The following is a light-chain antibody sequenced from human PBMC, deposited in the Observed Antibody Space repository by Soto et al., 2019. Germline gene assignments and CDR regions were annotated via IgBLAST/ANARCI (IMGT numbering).Light chain of an antibody. V-gene: IGKV4-1*01. CDR3: QHYYTLPLS. Sequence: DIVVTQSPDSLAVSLGERATINCKSSQSVLFTTHNKNFLAWYQQKPGQPPKLLSYWASTRASVVPDRFSASGSVTDSTFTISSLQAEDGAVDYCQHYYTLPLSFGGVTRVE. CDR2: WAS. CDR1: QSVLFTTHNKNF. J-gene: IGKJ4*02.